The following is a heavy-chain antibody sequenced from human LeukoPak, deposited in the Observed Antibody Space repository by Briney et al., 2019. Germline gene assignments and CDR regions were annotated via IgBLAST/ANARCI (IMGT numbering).Heavy chain of an antibody. Sequence: PGGSLRLSCAASGFTFSSHAMHWVRQAPGKGLEWVAVISYDGSNKYYADSVKGRFTISRDNSKNTLYLQMNSLRAEDTAVYYCARALPQLIVVVVAATQRPIDYWGQGTLVTVSS. CDR1: GFTFSSHA. CDR2: ISYDGSNK. CDR3: ARALPQLIVVVVAATQRPIDY. J-gene: IGHJ4*02. D-gene: IGHD2-15*01. V-gene: IGHV3-30*04.